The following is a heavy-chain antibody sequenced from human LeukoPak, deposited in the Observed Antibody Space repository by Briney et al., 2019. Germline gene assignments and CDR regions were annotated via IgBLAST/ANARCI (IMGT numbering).Heavy chain of an antibody. CDR1: GFTFSSYW. Sequence: PGGSLRLSCAASGFTFSSYWMSWVRQAPGKGLEWVANIKQDGSEKYYVDSVKGRFTISRDNDKNSLYLQMNSLRAEDTAVYYCARSVIVADTTRGFDYWGQGILVTVSS. D-gene: IGHD2/OR15-2a*01. CDR2: IKQDGSEK. J-gene: IGHJ4*02. CDR3: ARSVIVADTTRGFDY. V-gene: IGHV3-7*01.